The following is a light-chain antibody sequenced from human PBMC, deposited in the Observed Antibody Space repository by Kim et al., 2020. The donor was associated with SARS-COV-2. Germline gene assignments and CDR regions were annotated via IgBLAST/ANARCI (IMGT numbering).Light chain of an antibody. CDR3: QVWDSSSDHRVV. Sequence: PGTTARVPCGGNSSGIKSGHWYQQKPGQAPVLVINYVSDRPSGIPGRFSGSTAGNTATLTISRVEAGDEADYYCQVWDSSSDHRVVFGGGTQLTVL. CDR2: YVS. V-gene: IGLV3-21*04. CDR1: SSGIKS. J-gene: IGLJ2*01.